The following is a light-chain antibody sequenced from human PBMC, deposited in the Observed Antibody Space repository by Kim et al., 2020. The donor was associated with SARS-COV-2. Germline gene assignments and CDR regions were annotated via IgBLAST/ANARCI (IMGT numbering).Light chain of an antibody. CDR2: GAS. CDR1: RGISSY. Sequence: ASVGDRVTITCRASRGISSYLAWYQQKPGKAPKLLIYGASSLQRGVPSRFRGTESGTDFTLTISSLRPEDFATYYCQQLYSTRWTFGRGTKVDIK. V-gene: IGKV1-39*01. J-gene: IGKJ1*01. CDR3: QQLYSTRWT.